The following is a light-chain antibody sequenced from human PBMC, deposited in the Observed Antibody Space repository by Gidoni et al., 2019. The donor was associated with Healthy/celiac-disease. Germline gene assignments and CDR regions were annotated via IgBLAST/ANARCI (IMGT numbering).Light chain of an antibody. V-gene: IGKV1-39*01. J-gene: IGKJ3*01. CDR1: QSISSY. CDR2: AAS. Sequence: DIKMHQSPSSLSASVGDRVTITCRASQSISSYLNWYQQKPGKAPKLLIYAASSLQSGVPSRFSGSGAGTDFTLTISSLQPEDFATYYCQQSYITPFFTFGPGTKVDIK. CDR3: QQSYITPFFT.